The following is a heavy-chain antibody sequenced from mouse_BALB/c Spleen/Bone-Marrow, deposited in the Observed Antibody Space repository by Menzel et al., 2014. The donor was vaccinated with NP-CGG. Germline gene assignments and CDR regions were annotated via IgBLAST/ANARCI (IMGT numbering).Heavy chain of an antibody. Sequence: EVKLMESGGGLVQPGGSLRLSCATSGFTFTDYYMSRVRQPPGKALEWLGFIRNKANGYTTEYSASVKGRFTISRDNSQSILYLQMNTLRAEDSATYYCARDRHYGNYYWYFDVWGAGTTVTVSS. CDR1: GFTFTDYY. J-gene: IGHJ1*01. D-gene: IGHD2-1*01. CDR2: IRNKANGYTT. CDR3: ARDRHYGNYYWYFDV. V-gene: IGHV7-3*02.